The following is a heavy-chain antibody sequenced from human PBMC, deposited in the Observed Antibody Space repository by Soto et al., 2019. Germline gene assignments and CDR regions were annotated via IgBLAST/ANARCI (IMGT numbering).Heavy chain of an antibody. CDR1: GDSVFSSTAA. V-gene: IGHV6-1*01. CDR3: ARDRSGSGWFNAFDI. CDR2: TYYRSKWYN. Sequence: PSQTLSLTRAISGDSVFSSTAAWNWIRQSPSRGLEWLGRTYYRSKWYNDYAVSVKSRITINPDTSKHQFSLQLNSVTPEDTAVYYCARDRSGSGWFNAFDIWGHGTMVTVSS. D-gene: IGHD6-19*01. J-gene: IGHJ3*02.